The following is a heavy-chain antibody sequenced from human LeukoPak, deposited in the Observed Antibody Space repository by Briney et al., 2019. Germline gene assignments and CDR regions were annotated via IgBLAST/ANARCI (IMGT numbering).Heavy chain of an antibody. J-gene: IGHJ4*02. V-gene: IGHV3-23*01. Sequence: PGGSLRLSCAASGFTFSSYAMSWVRQAPGKGLEWVSAISGSGGSTYYADSVKGRFTISRDNSKNTLYLQMNCLRAEDTAVYYCANQYYYGSGSPKRRYYFDYWGQGTLVTVSS. D-gene: IGHD3-10*01. CDR1: GFTFSSYA. CDR3: ANQYYYGSGSPKRRYYFDY. CDR2: ISGSGGST.